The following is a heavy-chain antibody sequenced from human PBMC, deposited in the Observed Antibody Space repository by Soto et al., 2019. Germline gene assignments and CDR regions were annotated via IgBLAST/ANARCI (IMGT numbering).Heavy chain of an antibody. CDR1: GYTFTDYA. V-gene: IGHV1-3*01. D-gene: IGHD5-18*01. CDR3: ARDSGYTFGSLNY. Sequence: HVELVQSGADVKKPGASVTISCKASGYTFTDYALHWVRQAPGQRLEWMGWMNAGVGNTLYTQKFQGRITITRDTSASTAYMELNCLKSDDTAIYYCARDSGYTFGSLNYWGPGTLVTVSS. J-gene: IGHJ4*02. CDR2: MNAGVGNT.